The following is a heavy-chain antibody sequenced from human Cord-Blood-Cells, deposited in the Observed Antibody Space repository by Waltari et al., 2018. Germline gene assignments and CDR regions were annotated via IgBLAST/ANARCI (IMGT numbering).Heavy chain of an antibody. V-gene: IGHV1-18*04. Sequence: QVQLLQAAAEVKKPGASAWVACKGSVYSFTIYGNNWVRQGAGQALEWRGWITAHKGNTNNAQKHQVRVTITTDTSTTTAYMEPRSLRSDDTAMYYCARRPDPYSSSYSYYYYIPVWRNEATVTLPS. CDR2: ITAHKGNT. D-gene: IGHD6-6*01. J-gene: IGHJ6*03. CDR3: ARRPDPYSSSYSYYYYIPV. CDR1: VYSFTIYG.